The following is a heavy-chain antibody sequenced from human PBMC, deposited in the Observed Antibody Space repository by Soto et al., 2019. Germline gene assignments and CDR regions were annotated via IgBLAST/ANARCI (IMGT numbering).Heavy chain of an antibody. CDR1: GGSFSGYY. V-gene: IGHV4-34*01. D-gene: IGHD2-2*01. CDR3: ARGHPRYCSSTSCYLDPAVFAY. CDR2: INHSGST. Sequence: SETLSLTCAVYGGSFSGYYWSWIRQPPGKGLEWIGEINHSGSTNYNPSLKSRVTISVDTSKNQFSLKLSSVTAADTAVYYCARGHPRYCSSTSCYLDPAVFAYWGQGTLVTVSS. J-gene: IGHJ4*02.